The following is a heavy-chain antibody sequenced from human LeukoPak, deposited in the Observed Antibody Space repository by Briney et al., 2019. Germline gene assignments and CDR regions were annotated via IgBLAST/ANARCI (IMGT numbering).Heavy chain of an antibody. D-gene: IGHD1-1*01. J-gene: IGHJ5*02. CDR2: IYYSGST. Sequence: PSETLSLTCTVSGGSISSYYWSWIRQPPGKGLEWIGYIYYSGSTNYNPSLKSRVTISVDTSKNQFSLKLSSVTAANTAVYYCARGGSTGTNLNWVDPWGQGTLVTVSS. V-gene: IGHV4-59*01. CDR3: ARGGSTGTNLNWVDP. CDR1: GGSISSYY.